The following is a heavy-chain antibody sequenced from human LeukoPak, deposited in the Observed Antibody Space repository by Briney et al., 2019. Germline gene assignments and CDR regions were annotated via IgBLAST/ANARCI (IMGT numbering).Heavy chain of an antibody. CDR3: ANMVVAAIYY. V-gene: IGHV3-30*18. CDR1: GFTFSSYW. Sequence: GGSLRLSCAASGFTFSSYWMHWVRQAPGKGLEWVAVISYDGSNKYYADSVKGRFTISRDNSKNTLYLQMNSLRAEDTAVYYCANMVVAAIYYWGQGTLVTVSS. J-gene: IGHJ4*02. CDR2: ISYDGSNK. D-gene: IGHD2-15*01.